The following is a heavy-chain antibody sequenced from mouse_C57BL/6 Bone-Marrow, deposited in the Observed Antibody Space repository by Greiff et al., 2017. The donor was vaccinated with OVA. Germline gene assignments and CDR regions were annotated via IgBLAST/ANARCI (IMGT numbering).Heavy chain of an antibody. J-gene: IGHJ4*01. CDR1: GYTFTSYW. D-gene: IGHD2-4*01. Sequence: QVQLQQPGAELVRPGSSVKLSCKASGYTFTSYWMHWVKQRPIHGLEWIGNIDPSDSETHYNQKFKDKATLTVDKSSSTAYMQLSSLTSEDSAVYYCARVGYDYDPYAMDYWGQGTSVTVSS. CDR3: ARVGYDYDPYAMDY. V-gene: IGHV1-52*01. CDR2: IDPSDSET.